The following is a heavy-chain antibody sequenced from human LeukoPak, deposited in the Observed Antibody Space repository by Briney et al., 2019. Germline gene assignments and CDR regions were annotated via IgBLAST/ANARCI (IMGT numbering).Heavy chain of an antibody. D-gene: IGHD3-16*01. CDR2: IYSGGST. CDR3: ARMGGYYFDY. CDR1: GFTFSSYS. Sequence: GGSLRLSCAASGFTFSSYSMNWVRQAPGKGLEWVSVIYSGGSTYYADSVKGRFTISRDNSKNTLYLQMNSLRAEDTAVYYCARMGGYYFDYWGQGTLVTVSS. V-gene: IGHV3-53*01. J-gene: IGHJ4*02.